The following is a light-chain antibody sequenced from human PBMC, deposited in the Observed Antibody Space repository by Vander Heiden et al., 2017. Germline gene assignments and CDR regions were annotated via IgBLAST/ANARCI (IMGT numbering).Light chain of an antibody. Sequence: DIQMTQSPSSLSASVGDRVTITCRARQSISSYLHWYQQKPGKAPKLLIYAASSLQSGVPSRFSGSGSGTAFPLTISRLQPEDFATYYCQQCESNPGTLGQGTKMEIK. CDR2: AAS. J-gene: IGKJ2*02. CDR1: QSISSY. V-gene: IGKV1-39*01. CDR3: QQCESNPGT.